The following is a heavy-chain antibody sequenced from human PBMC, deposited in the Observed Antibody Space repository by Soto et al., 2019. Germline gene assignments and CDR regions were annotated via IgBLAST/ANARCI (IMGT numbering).Heavy chain of an antibody. Sequence: SETLSLTCTVSGGSISSSSYYWGWIRQPPGKGLEWIGSIYYSGSTYYNPSLKSRVTISVDTSKNQFSLKLSSVTAADTAVYYCAGDIVATIAFGGFDTWGQGTLVTVSS. V-gene: IGHV4-39*01. CDR1: GGSISSSSYY. CDR3: AGDIVATIAFGGFDT. D-gene: IGHD5-12*01. CDR2: IYYSGST. J-gene: IGHJ5*02.